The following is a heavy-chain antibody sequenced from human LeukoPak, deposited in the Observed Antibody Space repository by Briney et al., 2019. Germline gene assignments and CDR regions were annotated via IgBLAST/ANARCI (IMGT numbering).Heavy chain of an antibody. V-gene: IGHV3-20*04. CDR2: INWNGGST. CDR3: ARDMTTVPTPGY. D-gene: IGHD4-17*01. Sequence: GGSLRLSCAASGFTFDDYGMSWVRQAPGRGLEWVSGINWNGGSTGYADSVEGRFTISRDNAKNSLYLQMNSLRAEDTALYYCARDMTTVPTPGYWGQGTLVTVSS. CDR1: GFTFDDYG. J-gene: IGHJ4*02.